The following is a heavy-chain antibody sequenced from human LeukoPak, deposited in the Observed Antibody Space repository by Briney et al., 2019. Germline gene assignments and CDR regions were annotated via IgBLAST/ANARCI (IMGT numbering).Heavy chain of an antibody. CDR2: ISSSSGYI. D-gene: IGHD4-23*01. V-gene: IGHV3-21*01. CDR1: GFTFSSYS. Sequence: GGSLRLSCAVSGFTFSSYSMNWVRQAPGKGLEWVSSISSSSGYIYYADSVKGRFTISRDNAKNSLYLQMNSLRAEDTAVYYCARGLGGNHGYWGQGTLVTVSS. CDR3: ARGLGGNHGY. J-gene: IGHJ4*02.